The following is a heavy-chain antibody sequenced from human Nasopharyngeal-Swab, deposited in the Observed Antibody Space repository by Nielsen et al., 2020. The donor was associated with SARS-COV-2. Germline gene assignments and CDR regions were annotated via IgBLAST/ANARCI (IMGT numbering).Heavy chain of an antibody. CDR3: ASPSDYYGSGSY. V-gene: IGHV3-9*01. Sequence: GGSLTLSCAASGFTFDDYAMHWVRQAPGKGLEWVSGISWNSGSIGYADSVKGRFIISRDNAKNSLYLQMNSLRAEDTALYYCASPSDYYGSGSYWGQGTLVTVSS. CDR2: ISWNSGSI. CDR1: GFTFDDYA. J-gene: IGHJ4*02. D-gene: IGHD3-10*01.